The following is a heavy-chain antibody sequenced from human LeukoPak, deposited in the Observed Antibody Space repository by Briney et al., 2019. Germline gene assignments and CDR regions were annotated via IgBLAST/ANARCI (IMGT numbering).Heavy chain of an antibody. CDR1: GYTFASYG. J-gene: IGHJ4*02. CDR2: ISAYNGNT. D-gene: IGHD6-19*01. Sequence: ASVKLSCKASGYTFASYGISWVRQAPGHRLEWMGWISAYNGNTNYAQKLQGRVTMTTDTSTSTAYMELRSLRSDDTAVYYCARERYSSGRSFDYWGQGTLVTVSS. CDR3: ARERYSSGRSFDY. V-gene: IGHV1-18*01.